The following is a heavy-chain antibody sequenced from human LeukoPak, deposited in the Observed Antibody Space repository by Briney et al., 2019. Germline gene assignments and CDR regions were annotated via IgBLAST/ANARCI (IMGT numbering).Heavy chain of an antibody. Sequence: PGGSLRLSCAASGFTFSSYWMHWVRQAPGKGLVWVSRINSDGSSTAYADSVKGRFTISRDNAKNTLYLHMNSLRDEDTAVYYCAGEGPDSSGYYSDYWGPGTLVTVSS. D-gene: IGHD3-22*01. CDR2: INSDGSST. V-gene: IGHV3-74*01. J-gene: IGHJ4*02. CDR1: GFTFSSYW. CDR3: AGEGPDSSGYYSDY.